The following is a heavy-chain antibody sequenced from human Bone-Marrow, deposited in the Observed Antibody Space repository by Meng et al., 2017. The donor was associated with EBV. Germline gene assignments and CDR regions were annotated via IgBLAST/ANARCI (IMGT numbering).Heavy chain of an antibody. CDR2: IYHSGST. Sequence: QLEEAGPGLVKRLGTPSLTCAVSGGSSSSSNWWSWVRQPPGKGREWIGEIYHSGSTNYNPSLKSRVTISVDKSKNQFSLKLSSVTAADTAVYYCARVPTLWYFDYWGQGTLVTVSS. D-gene: IGHD2-21*01. V-gene: IGHV4-4*02. CDR1: GGSSSSSNW. CDR3: ARVPTLWYFDY. J-gene: IGHJ4*02.